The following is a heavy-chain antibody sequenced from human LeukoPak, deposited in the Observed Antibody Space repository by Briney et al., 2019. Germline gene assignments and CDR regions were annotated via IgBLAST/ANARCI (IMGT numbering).Heavy chain of an antibody. D-gene: IGHD2-2*02. CDR2: ISGSGGST. V-gene: IGHV3-23*01. CDR3: AKDLGHIVVVPAAIGAFDI. Sequence: GSLRLSCAASGFTFSSYAMSWVRQAPGKGLEWVSAISGSGGSTYYADSVKGRFTISRDNSKNTLYLQMNSLRAEDTAVYYCAKDLGHIVVVPAAIGAFDIWGQGTMVTVSS. CDR1: GFTFSSYA. J-gene: IGHJ3*02.